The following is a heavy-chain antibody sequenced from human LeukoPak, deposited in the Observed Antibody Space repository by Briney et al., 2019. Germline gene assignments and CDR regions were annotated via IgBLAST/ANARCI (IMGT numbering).Heavy chain of an antibody. CDR2: MYTGGST. J-gene: IGHJ4*02. Sequence: GGSLRLSCAASGFTISTNYMSRVRQAPGKGLEWVSAMYTGGSTYYADSVKGRFTISRDNSKNTLYLQMNSLRAEDTALYYCARAPFYYDSSGYPYFDGWGQGTLVTVSS. D-gene: IGHD3-22*01. CDR1: GFTISTNY. CDR3: ARAPFYYDSSGYPYFDG. V-gene: IGHV3-53*01.